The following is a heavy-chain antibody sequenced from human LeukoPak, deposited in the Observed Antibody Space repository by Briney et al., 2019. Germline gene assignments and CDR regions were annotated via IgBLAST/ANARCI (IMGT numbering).Heavy chain of an antibody. CDR2: TYYRSKWYI. CDR3: ARGWGFDF. Sequence: SQTLSLTCAISGDSVSSTNTAWNWLRQSPSRGLEWLGRTYYRSKWYIDYAVSVRSRLTINPDTSRNQFSLQLNSLTPEDTAVYYCARGWGFDFWGQGILVTVSS. V-gene: IGHV6-1*01. D-gene: IGHD7-27*01. CDR1: GDSVSSTNTA. J-gene: IGHJ4*02.